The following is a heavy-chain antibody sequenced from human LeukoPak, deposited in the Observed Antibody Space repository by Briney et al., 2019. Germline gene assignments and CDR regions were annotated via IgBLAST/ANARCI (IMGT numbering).Heavy chain of an antibody. CDR1: GFTFTNYL. CDR2: IAPSVDTT. Sequence: ASVKVSCKSFGFTFTNYLLHWVRQAPGQGLEWVGRIAPSVDTTNYAQKFRGRVTMTRDTSTSTVYMELSSLRSDDTAIYYCVREESGGYFDYWAREPWSPSPQ. CDR3: VREESGGYFDY. V-gene: IGHV1-46*01. J-gene: IGHJ4*02. D-gene: IGHD2-8*02.